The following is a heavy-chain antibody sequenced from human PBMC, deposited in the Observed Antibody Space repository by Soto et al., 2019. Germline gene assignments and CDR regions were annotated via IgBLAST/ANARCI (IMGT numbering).Heavy chain of an antibody. CDR2: INPSGGST. CDR3: ASIRKDVDTAMVNHNYYYYMDV. D-gene: IGHD5-18*01. V-gene: IGHV1-46*03. J-gene: IGHJ6*03. CDR1: VYTITSYY. Sequence: ASVKVSCKASVYTITSYYMHCVLQAPGQGLEWMGIINPSGGSTSYAQKFQGRVTMTRDTSTSTVYMGLSSLRSEDTAVYYCASIRKDVDTAMVNHNYYYYMDVWGKGTTVTVSS.